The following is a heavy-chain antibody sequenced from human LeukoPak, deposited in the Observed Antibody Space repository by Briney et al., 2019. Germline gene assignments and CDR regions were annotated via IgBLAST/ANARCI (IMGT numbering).Heavy chain of an antibody. D-gene: IGHD3-3*01. J-gene: IGHJ4*02. CDR1: GGSISSGSYH. CDR3: VCCPGPIFGVVIIT. Sequence: PSETLSLTCTVSGGSISSGSYHWGWIRQPPGKGLEWIGSIYYSGSTYYNPSLKSRVTIPVDTSKNQFSLKLSSVTAADTAVYYCVCCPGPIFGVVIITWGQGALVTVSS. V-gene: IGHV4-39*01. CDR2: IYYSGST.